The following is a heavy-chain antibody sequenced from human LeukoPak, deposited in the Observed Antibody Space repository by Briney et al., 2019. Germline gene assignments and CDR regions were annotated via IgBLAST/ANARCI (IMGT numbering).Heavy chain of an antibody. CDR2: ISGSGGST. Sequence: GGSLRLSCAASGFTFSSYAMSWVRQAPGKGLEWVSAISGSGGSTYYADSVKGRFTISRDNSKNTLYLQMNSLRAEDTAVYYCARGARKGDDYGGFFDYWGQGTLVTVSS. CDR3: ARGARKGDDYGGFFDY. V-gene: IGHV3-23*01. J-gene: IGHJ4*02. D-gene: IGHD4-23*01. CDR1: GFTFSSYA.